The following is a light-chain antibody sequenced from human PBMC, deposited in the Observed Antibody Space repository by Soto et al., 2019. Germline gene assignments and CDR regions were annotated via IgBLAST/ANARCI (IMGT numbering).Light chain of an antibody. CDR3: QAWDSSTCV. J-gene: IGLJ1*01. Sequence: SYELTQPPSVCVSPGQTASITCSGDKLGDKYACWYQQKPGQSPVLVIYQDSKRPSGIPERFSGSNSGNTATLTISGTQAMDEADYYCQAWDSSTCVFGTGTKLTVL. V-gene: IGLV3-1*01. CDR1: KLGDKY. CDR2: QDS.